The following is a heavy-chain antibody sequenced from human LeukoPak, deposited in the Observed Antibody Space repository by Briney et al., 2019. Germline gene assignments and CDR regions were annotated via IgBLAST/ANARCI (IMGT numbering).Heavy chain of an antibody. D-gene: IGHD3-22*01. J-gene: IGHJ4*02. V-gene: IGHV1-69*05. Sequence: SVKVSCKASGGTFGSYAISWVRQAPGQGLEWMGRIIPIFGTANYAQKFQGRVTITTDESTSTAYMELSSLRSEDTAVYYCARGDSSGYYYNYWGQGTLVTVSS. CDR3: ARGDSSGYYYNY. CDR2: IIPIFGTA. CDR1: GGTFGSYA.